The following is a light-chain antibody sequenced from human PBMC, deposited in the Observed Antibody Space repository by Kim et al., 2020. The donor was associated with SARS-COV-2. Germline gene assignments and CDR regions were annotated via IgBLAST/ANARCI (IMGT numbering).Light chain of an antibody. CDR3: AAWDDSLSGRV. CDR1: RSNIATKS. CDR2: GNN. V-gene: IGLV1-47*02. Sequence: GQPATASASRSRSNIATKSASWDQPLTGTAPNLLIYGNNQRPSGAPDRFSGSTSGTSASLATRGLRSEDEADYYCAAWDDSLSGRVFGSGTQLTVL. J-gene: IGLJ2*01.